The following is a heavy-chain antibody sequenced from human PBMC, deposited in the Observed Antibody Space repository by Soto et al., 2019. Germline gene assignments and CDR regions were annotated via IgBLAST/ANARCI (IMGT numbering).Heavy chain of an antibody. CDR2: ISAYNGNT. D-gene: IGHD6-19*01. V-gene: IGHV1-18*01. CDR3: ARDTYSSGWYQGWFDP. CDR1: GYTCTSYG. Sequence: GASVKVSCKASGYTCTSYGISWVRQAPGQGLEWMGWISAYNGNTNYAQKLQGRVTMTTDTSTSTAYMELRSLRSDDTAVYYCARDTYSSGWYQGWFDPWGQGTLVTVSS. J-gene: IGHJ5*02.